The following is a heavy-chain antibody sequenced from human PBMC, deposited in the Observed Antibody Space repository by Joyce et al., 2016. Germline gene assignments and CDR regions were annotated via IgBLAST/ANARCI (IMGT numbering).Heavy chain of an antibody. CDR3: ARVWVPGYYYGMDV. D-gene: IGHD3-16*01. V-gene: IGHV3-53*04. J-gene: IGHJ6*02. Sequence: EVQLVESGGGLVQPGGSLSLSCAAFGFNVSTNYMSWVRQAPGKGLEWVSVIYSGDNTYYADSVKGRFTISRHNSKNTVYLQMSSLRAEDTAVYYCARVWVPGYYYGMDVWGQGTTVTVSS. CDR2: IYSGDNT. CDR1: GFNVSTNY.